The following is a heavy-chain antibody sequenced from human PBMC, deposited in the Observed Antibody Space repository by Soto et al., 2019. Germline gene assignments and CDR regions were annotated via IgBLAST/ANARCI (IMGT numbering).Heavy chain of an antibody. CDR3: ARGRDIVVVVAAPGPRRVESGFDP. Sequence: ASVKVSCKASGYTFTGYYIHWVRQAPGQGLEWMGWINPNSGGTNYAQKFQGRDTMTRDTSISTAYMELSRLRSGDTAIYYCARGRDIVVVVAAPGPRRVESGFDPWGQGTLVTVSS. D-gene: IGHD2-15*01. J-gene: IGHJ5*02. V-gene: IGHV1-2*02. CDR1: GYTFTGYY. CDR2: INPNSGGT.